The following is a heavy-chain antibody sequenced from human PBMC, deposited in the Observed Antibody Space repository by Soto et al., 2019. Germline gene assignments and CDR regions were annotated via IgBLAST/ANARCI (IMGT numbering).Heavy chain of an antibody. CDR2: MSDDGSKK. CDR1: GFSFSKYG. V-gene: IGHV3-30*18. CDR3: AKELRATGGYYFDC. J-gene: IGHJ4*02. D-gene: IGHD3-16*01. Sequence: QVQLVESGGGVVQPGRSLRLSCAASGFSFSKYGMHWVRQAPGKGLEWVAGMSDDGSKKYYGASVKGRFTISRDNSKNTLYLLMDSLRPEDTAMYYCAKELRATGGYYFDCWGQGTLVTVSS.